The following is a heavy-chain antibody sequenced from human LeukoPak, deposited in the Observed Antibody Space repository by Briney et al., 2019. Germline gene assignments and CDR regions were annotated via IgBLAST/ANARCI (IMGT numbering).Heavy chain of an antibody. CDR3: ARDPIYCSGGSCYAVSYYYYGMDV. V-gene: IGHV1-18*04. CDR2: ISAYNGNT. J-gene: IGHJ6*04. Sequence: ASVKVSCKASGYTFTSYGISWVRQAPGQGLEWMGWISAYNGNTNYAQKLQGRVTMTTDTSTSTAYMELRSLRSDDTAVYYCARDPIYCSGGSCYAVSYYYYGMDVWGKGTTVTVSS. D-gene: IGHD2-15*01. CDR1: GYTFTSYG.